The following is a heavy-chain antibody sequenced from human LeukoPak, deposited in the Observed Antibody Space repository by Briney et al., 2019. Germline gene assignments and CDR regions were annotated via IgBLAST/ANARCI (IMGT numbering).Heavy chain of an antibody. CDR3: ANGGTYSSGP. CDR2: IRSDGSNK. J-gene: IGHJ5*02. Sequence: GGSLRLSCAASGFTFSSYGMHWVRQAPGKGLEWVAFIRSDGSNKYYADFVKGRFTISRDNAKNSLYLQMNSLRAEDTAVYYCANGGTYSSGPWGQGTLVTVSS. D-gene: IGHD3-22*01. CDR1: GFTFSSYG. V-gene: IGHV3-30*02.